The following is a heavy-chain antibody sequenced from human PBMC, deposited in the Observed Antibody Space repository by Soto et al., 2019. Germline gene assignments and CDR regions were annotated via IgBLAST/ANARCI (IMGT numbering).Heavy chain of an antibody. V-gene: IGHV1-18*01. CDR1: GYTFTSYG. CDR3: ASASPPADC. Sequence: QVQLVQSGAEVKKPGASVKVSCKASGYTFTSYGISWVRQAPGQGLEWMGWISAYNGNTKTAQKLQGRVTMTTDTSTSTAYMALRSPISDDTAVHYYASASPPADCWGYGTLVTASS. CDR2: ISAYNGNT. J-gene: IGHJ4*01.